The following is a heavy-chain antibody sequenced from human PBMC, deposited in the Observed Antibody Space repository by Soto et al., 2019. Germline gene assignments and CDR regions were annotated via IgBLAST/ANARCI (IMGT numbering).Heavy chain of an antibody. CDR1: GGSISSGGYY. V-gene: IGHV4-31*03. CDR2: IYYSGST. J-gene: IGHJ5*02. CDR3: ARVSGITIYTTGWFDP. D-gene: IGHD3-3*01. Sequence: QVQLQESGPGLVKPSQTLSLTCTVSGGSISSGGYYWSWIRQHPGKGLEWIGYIYYSGSTYYNPSLKSRVTISVDTSKNQFSLKLSSVTAADTAVYYCARVSGITIYTTGWFDPWGQGTLVTVSS.